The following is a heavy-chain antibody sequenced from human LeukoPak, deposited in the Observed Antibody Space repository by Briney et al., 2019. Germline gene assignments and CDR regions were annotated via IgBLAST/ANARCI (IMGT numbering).Heavy chain of an antibody. CDR3: ARGPNRYYFDY. V-gene: IGHV4-59*02. J-gene: IGHJ4*02. CDR2: IYYSGRT. D-gene: IGHD2/OR15-2a*01. Sequence: SETLSLTCTVSGGSVSSYYWSWIRQPPGKGLEWTGYIYYSGRTNYNPSLKSRVTISVDTSKNQFSLKLSSVTAADTAVYYCARGPNRYYFDYWGQGTLVTVSS. CDR1: GGSVSSYY.